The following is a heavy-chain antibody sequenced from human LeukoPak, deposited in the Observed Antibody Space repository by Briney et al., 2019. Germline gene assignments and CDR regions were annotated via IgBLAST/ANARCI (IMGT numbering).Heavy chain of an antibody. D-gene: IGHD6-19*01. V-gene: IGHV3-43*02. CDR1: GFMFHDYA. J-gene: IGHJ4*02. CDR2: ISGDGGST. CDR3: ARESESSGWYDY. Sequence: GGSLGLSCAAPGFMFHDYAVHWVRQAPGKGLEWVSLISGDGGSTFYADSVKGRFTISRDNSKNSLNLQMNSLRSDDTALYYCARESESSGWYDYWGQGTLVTVSS.